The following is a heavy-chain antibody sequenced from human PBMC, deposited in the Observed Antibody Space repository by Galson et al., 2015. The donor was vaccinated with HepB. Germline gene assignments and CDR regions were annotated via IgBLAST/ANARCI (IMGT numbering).Heavy chain of an antibody. J-gene: IGHJ4*02. D-gene: IGHD4-17*01. CDR1: GFTFRSYW. V-gene: IGHV3-7*03. CDR3: ARDRTTFPQTVTHPFGY. CDR2: IKHDGSEI. Sequence: SLRLSCAASGFTFRSYWMSWVRQAPGKGLEWVANIKHDGSEIYYVDSVKGRFTISRDNAKNSLYLQMSSLRAEDMAVYYCARDRTTFPQTVTHPFGYWGQGTLVTVSS.